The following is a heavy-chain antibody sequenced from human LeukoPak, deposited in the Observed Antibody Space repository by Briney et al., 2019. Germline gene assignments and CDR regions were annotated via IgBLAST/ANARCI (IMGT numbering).Heavy chain of an antibody. D-gene: IGHD5-18*01. Sequence: GGSLRLSCAASGFTFSSYVMSWVRQTPWKGVEWVSGISGSGGSTYYADSVKGRFTISRDNSKNTLYLQMNSLRAEDTAVYYCAKDGDTYGFFDYWGQGALVTVSS. CDR1: GFTFSSYV. V-gene: IGHV3-23*01. CDR3: AKDGDTYGFFDY. J-gene: IGHJ4*02. CDR2: ISGSGGST.